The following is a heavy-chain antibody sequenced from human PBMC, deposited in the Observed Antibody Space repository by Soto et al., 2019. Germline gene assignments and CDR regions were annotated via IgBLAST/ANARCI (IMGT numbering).Heavy chain of an antibody. CDR2: INHSGST. J-gene: IGHJ6*02. CDR3: ASSRTLLWFGGVPMDV. Sequence: NPXXTLSLACAVYGGSFSGYECGWIRQPPGKGLEWIGEINHSGSTNYNPYLKSRVTISVETSKNQFSLKLSSVNAAETAVYYCASSRTLLWFGGVPMDVWGQGTTGTVSS. V-gene: IGHV4-34*01. D-gene: IGHD3-10*01. CDR1: GGSFSGYE.